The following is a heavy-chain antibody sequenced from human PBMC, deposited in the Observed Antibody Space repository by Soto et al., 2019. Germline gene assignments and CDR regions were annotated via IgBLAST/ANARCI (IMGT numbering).Heavy chain of an antibody. CDR2: IYGDGTGT. CDR3: ARVKGGSGGKGDPIDF. V-gene: IGHV3-74*01. CDR1: GFSFSGYW. J-gene: IGHJ4*02. D-gene: IGHD2-15*01. Sequence: EVQLVESGGGLVQPGGSLRLSCVASGFSFSGYWMHWVRQRPGKGLAWVSNIYGDGTGTYADSVKGRFTISRDDAKSTIYLQMNSLRAEDTAVYYCARVKGGSGGKGDPIDFWGQGTLVTVSS.